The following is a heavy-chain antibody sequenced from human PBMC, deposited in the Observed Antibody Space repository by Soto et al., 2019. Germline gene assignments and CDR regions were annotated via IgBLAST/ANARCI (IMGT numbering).Heavy chain of an antibody. J-gene: IGHJ6*02. CDR1: GYTFTGNF. Sequence: QVQLIQSGAEVQKPGASVKVSCKTSGYTFTGNFIHWVRQAPGQGLEWMGIINPSGGSTTYAQKFQDRVTMTTDASTTTVYMDLSSLTSEDTAVYYCVRDRMRSGYDIDYYYYGMDVWGPGTTVIVSS. CDR2: INPSGGST. CDR3: VRDRMRSGYDIDYYYYGMDV. D-gene: IGHD5-12*01. V-gene: IGHV1-46*01.